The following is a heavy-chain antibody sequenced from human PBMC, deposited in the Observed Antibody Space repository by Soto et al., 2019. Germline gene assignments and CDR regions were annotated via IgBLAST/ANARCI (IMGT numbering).Heavy chain of an antibody. CDR1: GYSFTSYW. CDR2: IDPSDSYT. Sequence: GESLKISCKASGYSFTSYWISWVRQMPGKGLEWMGRIDPSDSYTNYSPSFQGHVTISADKSISTAYLQWSSLKASDSVMYYCARHLEVGSSWPIGYYGMDVWGQGTTVTVSS. V-gene: IGHV5-10-1*01. D-gene: IGHD6-13*01. J-gene: IGHJ6*02. CDR3: ARHLEVGSSWPIGYYGMDV.